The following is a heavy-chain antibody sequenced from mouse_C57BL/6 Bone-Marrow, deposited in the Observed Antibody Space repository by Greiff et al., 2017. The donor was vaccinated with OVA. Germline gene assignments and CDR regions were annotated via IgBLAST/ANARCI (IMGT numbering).Heavy chain of an antibody. CDR1: GYTFTSYW. J-gene: IGHJ1*03. CDR2: IDPSDSYT. D-gene: IGHD1-1*01. V-gene: IGHV1-50*01. CDR3: AREGYGSSLYWYFDV. Sequence: QVQLQQPGAELVKPGASVKLSCKASGYTFTSYWMQWVKQRPGQGLEWIGEIDPSDSYTNYNQKFKGQATLTVDTSSSTAYMQLSSLTSENSAVYYCAREGYGSSLYWYFDVWGTGTTVTVSS.